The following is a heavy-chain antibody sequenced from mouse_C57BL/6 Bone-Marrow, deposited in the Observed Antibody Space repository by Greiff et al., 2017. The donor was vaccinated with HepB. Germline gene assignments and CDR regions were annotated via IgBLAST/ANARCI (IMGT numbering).Heavy chain of an antibody. CDR2: IDPSDSYT. Sequence: QVQLQQPGAELVKPGASVKLSCKASGYTFTSYWMQWVKQRPGQGLEWIGEIDPSDSYTNYNQKFKGKATLTVDTSSSTAYMQLSSLTSEDSAVYYCARSDYGFAYWGQGTLVTVSA. D-gene: IGHD1-1*01. CDR3: ARSDYGFAY. J-gene: IGHJ3*01. V-gene: IGHV1-50*01. CDR1: GYTFTSYW.